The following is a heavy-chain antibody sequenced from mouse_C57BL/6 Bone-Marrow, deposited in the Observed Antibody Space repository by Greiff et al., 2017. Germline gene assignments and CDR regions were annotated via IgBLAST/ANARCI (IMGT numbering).Heavy chain of an antibody. V-gene: IGHV14-1*01. D-gene: IGHD1-1*02. CDR3: TTRGIWGGFAY. CDR1: GFNFKDSY. CDR2: IDPEDGDT. Sequence: VQLQQSGAELVRPGASVKLSCTASGFNFKDSYMHWVKQRPEQGLEWIGRIDPEDGDTESAPKFQGKATMTADTSSNTAYLQLSSLTSEDTAVYYCTTRGIWGGFAYWGQGTLVTVSA. J-gene: IGHJ3*01.